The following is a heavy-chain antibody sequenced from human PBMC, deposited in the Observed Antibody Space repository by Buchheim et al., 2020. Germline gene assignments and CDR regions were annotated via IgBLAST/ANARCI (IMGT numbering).Heavy chain of an antibody. V-gene: IGHV3-7*01. CDR1: GFTLSSYW. Sequence: EVQLVESGGGLVQPGGSLRLSCAASGFTLSSYWMSWVRQAPGKGLEWVANIKQDGSEKYYVDSVKGRFTISRDNAKNSLYLQMNSLRAEDTAVYYCARYPALWGRLDYYYGMDVWGQGTT. CDR3: ARYPALWGRLDYYYGMDV. D-gene: IGHD3-16*01. J-gene: IGHJ6*02. CDR2: IKQDGSEK.